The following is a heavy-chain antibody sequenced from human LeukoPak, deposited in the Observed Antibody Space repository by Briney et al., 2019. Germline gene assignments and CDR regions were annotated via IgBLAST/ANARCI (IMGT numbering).Heavy chain of an antibody. CDR2: INPNNGGT. D-gene: IGHD2/OR15-2a*01. CDR1: GYTFTAYF. CDR3: ARDLGDFYENNWALDY. V-gene: IGHV1-2*02. Sequence: ASMKVSCKTSGYTFTAYFMHWVRQAPGQGLEWMGWINPNNGGTNYAQKFQGRVTMTRDTSMSTAYMEVSWLTSDDTAVYYCARDLGDFYENNWALDYWGQGTLVTVSS. J-gene: IGHJ4*02.